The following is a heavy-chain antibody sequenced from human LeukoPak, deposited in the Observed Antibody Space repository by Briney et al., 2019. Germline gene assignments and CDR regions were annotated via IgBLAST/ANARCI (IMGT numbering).Heavy chain of an antibody. Sequence: ASVKVSCKASGYTFTSYYMHWVRQAPGQGLEWMGIINPSGGSTSYAQKFQGRVTMTRDMSTSTVYMELSSLRSEDTAVYYCARDGYKSLPSDAFDIWGQGTMVTVSS. CDR1: GYTFTSYY. CDR3: ARDGYKSLPSDAFDI. CDR2: INPSGGST. V-gene: IGHV1-46*01. D-gene: IGHD5-24*01. J-gene: IGHJ3*02.